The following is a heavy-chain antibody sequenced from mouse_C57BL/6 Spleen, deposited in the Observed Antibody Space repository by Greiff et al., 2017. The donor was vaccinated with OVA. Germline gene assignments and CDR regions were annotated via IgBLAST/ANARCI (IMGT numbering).Heavy chain of an antibody. CDR3: SRERGYGNAWFAY. J-gene: IGHJ3*01. D-gene: IGHD2-10*02. CDR2: ISDGGSYT. CDR1: GFTFSSYA. Sequence: EVKLMESGGGLVKPGGSLKLSCAASGFTFSSYAMSWVRQTPEKRLEWVATISDGGSYTYYPDNVKGRFTISRDNAKNNLYLPMSHLKSEDTARYYCSRERGYGNAWFAYWGQGTLVTVSA. V-gene: IGHV5-4*01.